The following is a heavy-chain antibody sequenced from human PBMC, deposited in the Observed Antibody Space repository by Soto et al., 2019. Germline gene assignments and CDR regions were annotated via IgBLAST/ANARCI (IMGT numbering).Heavy chain of an antibody. CDR2: ISGSGGTT. V-gene: IGHV3-23*01. D-gene: IGHD3-10*01. J-gene: IGHJ4*02. CDR3: AKQRADFGSGSDTFFLDN. Sequence: EVQLLESGGGLVQPGGSLRISCLASGFTFSDNAMSWVRQAPGKRLAWVSAISGSGGTTFYADSVKGRFAVSRDNSENTLYLQMDSLSAEDTAVYYCAKQRADFGSGSDTFFLDNWGQGTLVTVSS. CDR1: GFTFSDNA.